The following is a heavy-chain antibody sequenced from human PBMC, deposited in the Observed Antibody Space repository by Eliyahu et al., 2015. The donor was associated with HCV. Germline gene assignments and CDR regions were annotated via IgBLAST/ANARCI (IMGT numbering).Heavy chain of an antibody. CDR3: AKDPGCSGWVSCGY. CDR2: ISGXGGTT. CDR1: GFTFSSSA. Sequence: EVQLLESGGGLVQPGGSLRLSCAASGFTFSSSAMSWVRQAPGKGLEWVAAISGXGGTTYYADSVKGRFTISRDKSKNTLYLQMNSLRAEDSAVYYCAKDPGCSGWVSCGYWGQGTLVSASS. V-gene: IGHV3-23*01. J-gene: IGHJ4*02. D-gene: IGHD6-19*01.